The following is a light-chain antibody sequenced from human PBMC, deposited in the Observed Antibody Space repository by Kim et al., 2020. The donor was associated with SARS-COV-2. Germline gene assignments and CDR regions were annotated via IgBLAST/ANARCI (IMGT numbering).Light chain of an antibody. V-gene: IGLV1-51*01. J-gene: IGLJ1*01. CDR1: SSNIGNNY. CDR3: GTWDSSLSAGYV. CDR2: DNN. Sequence: QLVLTQPPSVSAAPGQKVTISCSGSSSNIGNNYVSWYQQLPGTAPKLLIYDNNKRPSGIPDRFSGSKSGTSATLGITGLQTGDEADYYCGTWDSSLSAGYVFGTGTKVTVL.